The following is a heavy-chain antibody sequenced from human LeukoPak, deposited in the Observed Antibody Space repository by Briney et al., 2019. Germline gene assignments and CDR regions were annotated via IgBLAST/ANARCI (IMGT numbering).Heavy chain of an antibody. CDR3: ARAYYDFWSGYGNWFDP. J-gene: IGHJ5*02. CDR1: GGSISSGGYS. D-gene: IGHD3-3*01. V-gene: IGHV4-30-2*01. CDR2: IYHSGST. Sequence: PSETPSLTCAVSGGSISSGGYSWSWIRQPPGKGLEWIGYIYHSGSTYYNPSLKSRVTISVDRSKNQFSLKLSSVTAADTAVYYCARAYYDFWSGYGNWFDPWGQGTLVTVSS.